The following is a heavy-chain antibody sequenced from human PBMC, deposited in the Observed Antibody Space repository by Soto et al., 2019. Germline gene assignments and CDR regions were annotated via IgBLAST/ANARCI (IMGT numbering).Heavy chain of an antibody. Sequence: QVQLVQSGAEVKKPGSSVKVSCKASGGTFSSYTISWVRQALGQGLEWMGRIIPILGIANYAQKFQGRVTITADKSTSTAYMELSSLRSEDTAVYYCARDYPIYDILTGYYIGNLIGRQLNAFDIWGQGTMVTVSS. CDR3: ARDYPIYDILTGYYIGNLIGRQLNAFDI. D-gene: IGHD3-9*01. CDR1: GGTFSSYT. J-gene: IGHJ3*02. V-gene: IGHV1-69*08. CDR2: IIPILGIA.